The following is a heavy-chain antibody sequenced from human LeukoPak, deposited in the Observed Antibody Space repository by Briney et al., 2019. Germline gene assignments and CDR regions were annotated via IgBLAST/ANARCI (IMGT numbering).Heavy chain of an antibody. CDR2: IYSGGST. CDR3: ARVQGPRRHYYYGGKGQFGY. V-gene: IGHV3-53*01. J-gene: IGHJ4*02. CDR1: GFTFSSYA. D-gene: IGHD4-23*01. Sequence: GGSLRLSCAASGFTFSSYAMSWVRQAPGKGLEWVSVIYSGGSTYYADSVKGRFTISRDNSKNTLYLQMNSLRAEDTAVYYCARVQGPRRHYYYGGKGQFGYWGQGTLVTVSS.